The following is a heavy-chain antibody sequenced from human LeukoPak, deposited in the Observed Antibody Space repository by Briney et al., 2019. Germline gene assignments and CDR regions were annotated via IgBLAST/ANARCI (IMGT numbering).Heavy chain of an antibody. J-gene: IGHJ4*02. V-gene: IGHV4-59*12. Sequence: SETLSLTCTVSGDSISSYCWSWIRQPPGMGLEWIGYIYYSGTTNYNPSLKSRVTISVDTSKNQFSLKLKSMTAADTAVYYCARGEGARDGYNYEGPFYFDYWGQGTLVTVSS. D-gene: IGHD5-24*01. CDR1: GDSISSYC. CDR3: ARGEGARDGYNYEGPFYFDY. CDR2: IYYSGTT.